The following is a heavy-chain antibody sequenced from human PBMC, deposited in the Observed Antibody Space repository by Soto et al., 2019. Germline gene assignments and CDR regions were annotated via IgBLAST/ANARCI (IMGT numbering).Heavy chain of an antibody. CDR2: ISGSGGST. CDR1: GFTFSSYA. V-gene: IGHV3-23*01. Sequence: GSLRLSCAASGFTFSSYAMSWVRQAPGKGLEWVSAISGSGGSTYYADSVKGRFTISRDNSKNTLYPQMNSLRAEDTAVYYRAKDEDRYYYDSSGYEPVGYFDYWGQGTLVTVSS. J-gene: IGHJ4*02. D-gene: IGHD3-22*01. CDR3: AKDEDRYYYDSSGYEPVGYFDY.